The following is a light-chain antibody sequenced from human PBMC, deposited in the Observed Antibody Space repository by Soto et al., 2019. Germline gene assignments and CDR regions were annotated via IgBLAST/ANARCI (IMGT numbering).Light chain of an antibody. V-gene: IGLV1-44*01. J-gene: IGLJ2*01. CDR2: SNN. CDR3: AVWDGSLNGVV. Sequence: QSVLSQPPSASGTPGQRVTISCSGSSSNIGSYTVNWYQQLPGTAPKLLIYSNNQRPSGVPDRFSVSKSGTSASLAISGLQSEDETDYYCAVWDGSLNGVVFGGGTKLTVL. CDR1: SSNIGSYT.